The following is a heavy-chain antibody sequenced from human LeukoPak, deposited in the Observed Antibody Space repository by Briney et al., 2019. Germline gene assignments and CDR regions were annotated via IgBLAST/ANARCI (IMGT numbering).Heavy chain of an antibody. CDR2: ISGSGGST. Sequence: GGSLRLSCAASGFTFSSYAMSWVRQAPGKGLEWVSAISGSGGSTYYADSVKGRFTISRDNSKNTLYLQMNSLRAEDTAVYYCAKEDGGPTDDYGDPLPSDAFDIWGQGTMVTVSS. CDR3: AKEDGGPTDDYGDPLPSDAFDI. V-gene: IGHV3-23*01. D-gene: IGHD4-17*01. J-gene: IGHJ3*02. CDR1: GFTFSSYA.